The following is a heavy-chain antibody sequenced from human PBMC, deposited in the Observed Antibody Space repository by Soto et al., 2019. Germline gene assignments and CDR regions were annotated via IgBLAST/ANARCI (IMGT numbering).Heavy chain of an antibody. CDR1: GFSFANYW. CDR2: IDPSESYS. CDR3: ARVPVDSTATYYYYYGMDV. J-gene: IGHJ6*02. Sequence: GESLKISCTGSGFSFANYWINWVGQMPGKGLEWMGRIDPSESYSNYSPSFQGHVTISRDNAKNSLYLQMNSLRAEDTAVYYCARVPVDSTATYYYYYGMDVWGQGTTVTVSS. V-gene: IGHV5-10-1*01. D-gene: IGHD2-8*02.